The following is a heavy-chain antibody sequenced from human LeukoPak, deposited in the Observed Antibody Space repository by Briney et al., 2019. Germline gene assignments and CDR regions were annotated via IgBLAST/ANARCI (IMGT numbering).Heavy chain of an antibody. Sequence: SETLSLTCVVSGYSISIDYYWVWIRQPPGKGVEWIGNVYKSGTTYSNPSLKSRVTMSVDTSKNQFSLRVNSVTAADTAVYYCARGETIVADRREGDGFDLWGQGTLVTVSS. CDR2: VYKSGTT. CDR1: GYSISIDYY. CDR3: ARGETIVADRREGDGFDL. D-gene: IGHD5-12*01. J-gene: IGHJ3*01. V-gene: IGHV4-38-2*01.